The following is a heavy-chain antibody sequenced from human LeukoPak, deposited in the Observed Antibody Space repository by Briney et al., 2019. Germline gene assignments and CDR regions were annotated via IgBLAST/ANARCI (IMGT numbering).Heavy chain of an antibody. CDR1: GFTFTSYA. D-gene: IGHD3-10*01. CDR2: VSRSGSST. CDR3: AKDWDYYGSGSYSDY. V-gene: IGHV3-23*01. Sequence: GGSLRLSCAASGFTFTSYAMSWVRQAPGKGLEWVSGVSRSGSSTKYADNVKGRFIISGDNPKNTLYLQMNSLRAEDTAVYYCAKDWDYYGSGSYSDYWGQGTLVTVSS. J-gene: IGHJ4*02.